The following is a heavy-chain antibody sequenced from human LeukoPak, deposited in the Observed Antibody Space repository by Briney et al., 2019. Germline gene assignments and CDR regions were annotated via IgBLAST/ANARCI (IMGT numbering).Heavy chain of an antibody. CDR3: ARGGLDIVVVPAAETNYYYYGMDV. CDR2: INHSGST. CDR1: GGSFSGYY. V-gene: IGHV4-34*01. D-gene: IGHD2-2*01. Sequence: SETLSLTCAVYGGSFSGYYWSWIRQPPGKGLEWIGEINHSGSTNYNPSLKSRVTISVDTSKNQFSLKLSSVTAADTAVYYCARGGLDIVVVPAAETNYYYYGMDVWGQGTTVTVSS. J-gene: IGHJ6*02.